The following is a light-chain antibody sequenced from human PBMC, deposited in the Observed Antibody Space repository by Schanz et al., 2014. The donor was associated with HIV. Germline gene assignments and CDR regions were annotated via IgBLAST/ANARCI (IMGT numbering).Light chain of an antibody. CDR2: GNS. Sequence: QSVLTQPPSASGTPGQRVTISCSGSSSNIGSNYVYWYQQLPGTAPKLLIYGNSNRPSGVPDRFSGSKSGTSASLAISGLRSEDEADYYCAAWDDSLSGQVFGTGTKLTVL. V-gene: IGLV1-47*02. CDR3: AAWDDSLSGQV. J-gene: IGLJ1*01. CDR1: SSNIGSNY.